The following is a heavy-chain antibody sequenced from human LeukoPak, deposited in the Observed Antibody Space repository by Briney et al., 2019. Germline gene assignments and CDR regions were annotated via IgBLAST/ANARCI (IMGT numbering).Heavy chain of an antibody. CDR1: GGSISSYY. CDR2: IYYSGST. CDR3: ASGSYYYFDY. D-gene: IGHD1-26*01. J-gene: IGHJ4*02. Sequence: SETLSLTCTVSGGSISSYYWSWIRQPPGKGLEWIGYIYYSGSTNYNPSLKSRVTISVDTSKNQFSLKLSSVTAADTAVYYCASGSYYYFDYWGQGTLVTVSS. V-gene: IGHV4-59*01.